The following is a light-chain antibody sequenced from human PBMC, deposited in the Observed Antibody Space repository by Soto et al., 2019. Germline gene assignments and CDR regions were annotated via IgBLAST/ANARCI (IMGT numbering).Light chain of an antibody. CDR3: QHSKSYAEA. J-gene: IGKJ1*01. Sequence: DIQMNQSHSTLSGSVGDRVTITCRASQTISSWLDWYQQKPGKAPKLLIYKASTLKSGVPSRFSGSGSGTEFTLTISSLQTDDFANYYCQHSKSYAEAFGQGTKVELQ. CDR2: KAS. V-gene: IGKV1-5*03. CDR1: QTISSW.